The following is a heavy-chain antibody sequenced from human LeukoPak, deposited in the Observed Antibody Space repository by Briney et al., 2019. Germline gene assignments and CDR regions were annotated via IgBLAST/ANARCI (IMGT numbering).Heavy chain of an antibody. D-gene: IGHD2-2*03. CDR2: INPNSGGT. J-gene: IGHJ2*01. CDR3: ARDLALDYFDL. V-gene: IGHV1-2*02. Sequence: ASVKVSCKASGFTFTNYNLHWVRQAPGQGLEWMGWINPNSGGTNYAQKFQGRVTMTRDTSISTAYMELSRLRNDDTAVYYCARDLALDYFDLWGRGTLVTVSS. CDR1: GFTFTNYN.